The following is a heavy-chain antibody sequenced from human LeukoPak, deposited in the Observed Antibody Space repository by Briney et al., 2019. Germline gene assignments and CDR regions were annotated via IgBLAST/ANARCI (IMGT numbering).Heavy chain of an antibody. Sequence: GGSLRLSCAASGFTFSSYSMNWVRQAPGKGLEWVSYISSSSSTIYYADSVKGRFTISRDNAKNSLYLQMNSLRAEDTAVYYCARETYVWGSYRADAFDIWGQGTMVTVSS. V-gene: IGHV3-48*01. CDR3: ARETYVWGSYRADAFDI. J-gene: IGHJ3*02. D-gene: IGHD3-16*02. CDR1: GFTFSSYS. CDR2: ISSSSSTI.